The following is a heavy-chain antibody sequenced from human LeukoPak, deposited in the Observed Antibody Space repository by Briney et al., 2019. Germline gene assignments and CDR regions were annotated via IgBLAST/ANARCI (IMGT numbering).Heavy chain of an antibody. CDR1: GYTFTGYY. V-gene: IGHV1-2*04. D-gene: IGHD6-13*01. CDR3: ARDRAAGTCWFDP. J-gene: IGHJ5*02. Sequence: WASVKVSCKASGYTFTGYYMHWVRQAPGQGLEWMGWINPNSGGTNYAQKFQGWVTMTRDTSISTAYMELSRLRSDDTAVYYCARDRAAGTCWFDPWGQGTLVTVSS. CDR2: INPNSGGT.